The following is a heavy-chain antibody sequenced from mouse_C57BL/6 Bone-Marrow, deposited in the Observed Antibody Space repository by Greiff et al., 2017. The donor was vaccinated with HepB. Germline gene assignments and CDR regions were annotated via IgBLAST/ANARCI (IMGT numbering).Heavy chain of an antibody. CDR2: INPYNGGT. CDR3: ARWGYYSIFFDY. J-gene: IGHJ2*01. Sequence: EVQLQQSGPVLVKPGASVKMSCKASGYTFTDYYMNWVKQSHGKSLEWIGVINPYNGGTSYNQKFKGKATLTVDTSSSTAYMELNSLTSEDSAVYYCARWGYYSIFFDYWGQGTTLTVSS. D-gene: IGHD2-5*01. CDR1: GYTFTDYY. V-gene: IGHV1-19*01.